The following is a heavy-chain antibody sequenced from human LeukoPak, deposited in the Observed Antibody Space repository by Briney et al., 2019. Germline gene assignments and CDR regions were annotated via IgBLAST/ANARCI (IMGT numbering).Heavy chain of an antibody. J-gene: IGHJ4*02. CDR2: IYYSGST. CDR1: GGSISTYY. Sequence: PSETLSLTCTVSGGSISTYYWSWIRQPPGKGLEWIGYIYYSGSTNYNPSLKSRVTISVDTSKNQFSLKLSSVTAADTAVYYCARENFERYFWGQGTLVTVSS. D-gene: IGHD1-7*01. CDR3: ARENFERYF. V-gene: IGHV4-59*12.